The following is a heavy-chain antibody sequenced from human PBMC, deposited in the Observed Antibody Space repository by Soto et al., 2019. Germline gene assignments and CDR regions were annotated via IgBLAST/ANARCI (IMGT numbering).Heavy chain of an antibody. J-gene: IGHJ4*02. CDR3: ARDGSGWDY. D-gene: IGHD6-19*01. CDR2: INPSGGST. CDR1: GYTFTSYD. Sequence: ASVKVSCKASGYTFTSYDINWVRQAPGQGLEWMGIINPSGGSTSYAQKFQGRVSMTRDTSTSTVYMELSSLRSEDTAVYYCARDGSGWDYWGQGTLVTVSS. V-gene: IGHV1-46*01.